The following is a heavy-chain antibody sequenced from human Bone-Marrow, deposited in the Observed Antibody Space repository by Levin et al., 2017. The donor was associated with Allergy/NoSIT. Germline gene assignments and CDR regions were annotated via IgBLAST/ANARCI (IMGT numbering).Heavy chain of an antibody. Sequence: SETLSLTCTVSGGSISSYYWSWIRQPPGKGLEWIGYIYYSGSTNYNPSLKSRVTISVDTSKNQFSLKLSSVTAADTAVYYCARGPTYYYDSSGYPVYYYDYGMDVWGQGTTVTVSS. CDR2: IYYSGST. CDR3: ARGPTYYYDSSGYPVYYYDYGMDV. D-gene: IGHD3-22*01. CDR1: GGSISSYY. J-gene: IGHJ6*02. V-gene: IGHV4-59*01.